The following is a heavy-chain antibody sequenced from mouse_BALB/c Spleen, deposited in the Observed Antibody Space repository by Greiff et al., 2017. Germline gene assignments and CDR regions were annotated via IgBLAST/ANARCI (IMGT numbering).Heavy chain of an antibody. J-gene: IGHJ3*01. CDR1: GFSLTSYG. D-gene: IGHD2-14*01. Sequence: VQRVESGPGLVAPSQSLSITCTVSGFSLTSYGVHWVRQPPGKGLEWLGVIWAGGSTNYNSALMSRLSISKDNSKSQVFLKMNSLQTDDTAMYYCASPPVRRRDSWFAYWGQGTLVTVSA. CDR2: IWAGGST. CDR3: ASPPVRRRDSWFAY. V-gene: IGHV2-9*02.